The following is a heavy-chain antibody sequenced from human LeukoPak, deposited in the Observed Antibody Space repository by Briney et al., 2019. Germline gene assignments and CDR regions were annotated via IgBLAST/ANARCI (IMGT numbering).Heavy chain of an antibody. J-gene: IGHJ4*02. CDR3: AGNGGNSNFDY. D-gene: IGHD4-23*01. V-gene: IGHV4-4*02. Sequence: GSLRLSCAASGFTFSIYWMSWVRQPPGKGLEWIGEIYHSGSTNYNPSLKSRVTISVDKSKNQFSLKLSSVTAADTAMYYCAGNGGNSNFDYWGQGTLVTVSS. CDR2: IYHSGST. CDR1: GFTFSIYW.